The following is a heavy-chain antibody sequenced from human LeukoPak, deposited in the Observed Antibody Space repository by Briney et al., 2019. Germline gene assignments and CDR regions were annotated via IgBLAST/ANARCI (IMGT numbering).Heavy chain of an antibody. CDR3: AREEATVTTGNC. J-gene: IGHJ4*02. Sequence: ASVKVSCKASGYTFTSYGISWVRQAPGQGLEWMGWICAYNGNTNYAQKLQGRVTMTTDTSTSTAYLELRSLRSDDTAVYYCAREEATVTTGNCWGQGTRVTVSS. CDR1: GYTFTSYG. D-gene: IGHD4-17*01. CDR2: ICAYNGNT. V-gene: IGHV1-18*01.